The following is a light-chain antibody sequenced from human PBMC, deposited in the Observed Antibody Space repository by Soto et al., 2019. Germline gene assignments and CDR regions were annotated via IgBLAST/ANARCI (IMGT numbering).Light chain of an antibody. CDR2: DVS. CDR1: SGDVGAYDF. CDR3: VSFTVHYSYV. J-gene: IGLJ1*01. Sequence: QSVLTQPASVSGSPGQSITISCTGTSGDVGAYDFVSWYQHHPGKAPRLVIHDVSRRPAGASDRFSGSKSGSTASLTISSLQAEDEADYYCVSFTVHYSYVFGTGTKVTVL. V-gene: IGLV2-14*01.